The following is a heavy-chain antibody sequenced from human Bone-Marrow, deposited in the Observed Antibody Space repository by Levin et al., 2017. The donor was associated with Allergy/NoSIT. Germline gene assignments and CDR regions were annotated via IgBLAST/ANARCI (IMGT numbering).Heavy chain of an antibody. J-gene: IGHJ4*02. CDR2: ISGSGGNT. D-gene: IGHD3-22*01. V-gene: IGHV3-23*01. CDR1: GFIFSNYA. CDR3: AGYDTSAYHSPFDY. Sequence: ASVKVSCAASGFIFSNYAMNWVRQAPGKGLEWVSQISGSGGNTHYADSVKGRFTIPRDNSKNTLYLQMNSLRVEDTAVYYCAGYDTSAYHSPFDYWGQGTLVTVSS.